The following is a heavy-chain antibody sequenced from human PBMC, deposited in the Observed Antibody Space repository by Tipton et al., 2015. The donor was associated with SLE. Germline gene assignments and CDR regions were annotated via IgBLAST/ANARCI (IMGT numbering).Heavy chain of an antibody. CDR2: ISYDGSNK. CDR1: GFTFSSYA. Sequence: SLRLSCAASGFTFSSYAMHWVRQAPGKGLEWVAVISYDGSNKYYADSVKGRFTISRDNSKNTLYLQMNSLRAEDTAVYYCVRDPSGIEDYWGQGTLVTVSS. D-gene: IGHD6-13*01. J-gene: IGHJ4*02. V-gene: IGHV3-30-3*01. CDR3: VRDPSGIEDY.